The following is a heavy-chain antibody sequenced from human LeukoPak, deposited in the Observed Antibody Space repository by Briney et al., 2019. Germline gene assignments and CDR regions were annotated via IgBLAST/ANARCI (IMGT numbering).Heavy chain of an antibody. CDR3: ARNAGARLLSYFGF. J-gene: IGHJ4*02. V-gene: IGHV3-23*01. D-gene: IGHD3-10*01. Sequence: GGSLRLSCAASGFTLSSYAMTWVRQAPGKGLERVSDIGDSGATTYYADSVKGRFTISRDNSKNTLYLQMSSLRAEDTAVYYCARNAGARLLSYFGFWGQGTLVSVSS. CDR1: GFTLSSYA. CDR2: IGDSGATT.